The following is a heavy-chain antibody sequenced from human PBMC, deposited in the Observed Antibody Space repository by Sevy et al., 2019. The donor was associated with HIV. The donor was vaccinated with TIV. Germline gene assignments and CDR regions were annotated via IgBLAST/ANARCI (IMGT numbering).Heavy chain of an antibody. V-gene: IGHV3-30-3*01. D-gene: IGHD6-19*01. Sequence: GSLRLSCAASEFMFSTYAMHWVRQDPGKGLEWVAVISYDGSSHYYADSVKGRFTISRDNSKNTLFLQMNSLRLEDTAFYYCARDAGYSTDWYPSDYWGQGTLVTVSS. J-gene: IGHJ4*02. CDR1: EFMFSTYA. CDR3: ARDAGYSTDWYPSDY. CDR2: ISYDGSSH.